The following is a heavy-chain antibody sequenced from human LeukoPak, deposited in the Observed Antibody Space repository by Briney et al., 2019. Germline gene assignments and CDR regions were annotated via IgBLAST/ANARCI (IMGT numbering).Heavy chain of an antibody. CDR2: INPSGGST. Sequence: GASVKVSCKASGYTFTSYYMHWVRQAPGQGLEWMGIINPSGGSTSYAQKFQGRVTMTRDTSTSTVYMELSSLRSEDTAVYYCARDRDPITMIVVVQPSDGMDVWGQGTTVTVSS. CDR1: GYTFTSYY. J-gene: IGHJ6*02. V-gene: IGHV1-46*01. CDR3: ARDRDPITMIVVVQPSDGMDV. D-gene: IGHD3-22*01.